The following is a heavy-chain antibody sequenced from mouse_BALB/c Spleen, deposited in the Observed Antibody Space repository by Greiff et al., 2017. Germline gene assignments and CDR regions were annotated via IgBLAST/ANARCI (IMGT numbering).Heavy chain of an antibody. CDR1: GFTFNTYA. CDR3: VSSYGNYRYWYFDV. CDR2: IRSKSNNYAT. Sequence: EVQVVESGGGLVQPTGSLTLSCAASGFTFNTYAMNWVRQAPGKGLEWVARIRSKSNNYATYYADSVKDRFTISRDDSQSMLYLQMNNLKTEDTAMYYCVSSYGNYRYWYFDVWGAGTTVTVSS. D-gene: IGHD2-10*02. V-gene: IGHV10-1*02. J-gene: IGHJ1*01.